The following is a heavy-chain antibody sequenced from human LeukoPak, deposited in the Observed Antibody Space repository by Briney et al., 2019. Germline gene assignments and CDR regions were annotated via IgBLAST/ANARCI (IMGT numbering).Heavy chain of an antibody. Sequence: PSETLSLTCTVSGGSISSYYWSWIRQPPGKGLEWIGSIYYSGSTYYNPSLKSRVTISVDTSKNQFSLKLSSVTAADTAVYYCARDLVGATWFDYWGQGTLVTVSS. J-gene: IGHJ4*02. CDR2: IYYSGST. V-gene: IGHV4-59*12. CDR3: ARDLVGATWFDY. CDR1: GGSISSYY. D-gene: IGHD1-26*01.